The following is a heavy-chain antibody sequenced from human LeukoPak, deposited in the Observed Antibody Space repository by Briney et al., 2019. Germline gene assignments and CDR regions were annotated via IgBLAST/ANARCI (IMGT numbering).Heavy chain of an antibody. CDR1: GGSIYNYY. CDR3: ARHNARLRGWIGEVDF. D-gene: IGHD3-10*01. V-gene: IGHV4-59*08. CDR2: IYYSGST. J-gene: IGHJ4*02. Sequence: PSETLSLTCSVSGGSIYNYYWSWIRQPPGKGLEWIAYIYYSGSTNYNPSLKSRVTISVDTSKNQFSLMLSSVTAADTAVCYCARHNARLRGWIGEVDFWGQGALVTVSS.